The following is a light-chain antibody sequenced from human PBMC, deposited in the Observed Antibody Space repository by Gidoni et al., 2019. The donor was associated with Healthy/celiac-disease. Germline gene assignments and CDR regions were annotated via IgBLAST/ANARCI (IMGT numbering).Light chain of an antibody. CDR3: QQYNNWPPCT. CDR1: QSVSSN. V-gene: IGKV3-15*01. Sequence: QSVSSNLAWYQQKPGQAPRLLIYGASTRATGIPARFSGSGSGTEFTLTISSLQSEDFAVYYCQQYNNWPPCTFGGXTKVEIK. J-gene: IGKJ4*01. CDR2: GAS.